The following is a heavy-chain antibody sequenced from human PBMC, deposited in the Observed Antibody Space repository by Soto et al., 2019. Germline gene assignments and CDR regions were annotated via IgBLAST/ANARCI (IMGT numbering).Heavy chain of an antibody. D-gene: IGHD6-13*01. CDR3: ARVNFRIAAAGFDY. Sequence: EASVKVSCKASGYTFTSYGISWVRQAPGQGLEWMGWISAYNGNTNYAQKLQGRVTMTTDTSTSTAYMELRSLRSDDTAVYYCARVNFRIAAAGFDYWGQGTLVTVSS. V-gene: IGHV1-18*01. J-gene: IGHJ4*02. CDR2: ISAYNGNT. CDR1: GYTFTSYG.